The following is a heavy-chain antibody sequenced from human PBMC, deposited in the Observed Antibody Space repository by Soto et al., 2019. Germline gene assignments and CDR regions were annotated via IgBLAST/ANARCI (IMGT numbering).Heavy chain of an antibody. Sequence: SETLSLTCAVYGGSFSGYYWSWIRQPPGKGLEWIGEINHSGSTNYNPSLKSRVTISVDTSKNQFSLKLSSVTAADTAVYYCARVIRLAHRAVTTPNKIDYWGQGTLVTVSS. CDR1: GGSFSGYY. CDR3: ARVIRLAHRAVTTPNKIDY. CDR2: INHSGST. V-gene: IGHV4-34*01. J-gene: IGHJ4*02. D-gene: IGHD4-17*01.